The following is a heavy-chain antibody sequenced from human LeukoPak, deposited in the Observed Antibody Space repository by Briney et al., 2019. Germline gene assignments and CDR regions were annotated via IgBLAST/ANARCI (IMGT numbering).Heavy chain of an antibody. V-gene: IGHV1-2*02. D-gene: IGHD3-22*01. Sequence: ALVKVSCKASGYTFTGYYMHWVRQAPGQGLEWMGWINPNSGGTNYAQKFQGRVTMTRDTSISTAYMELSRLRSDDTAVYYCARDNDSSGYYYGGGYYWGQGTLVTVSS. CDR2: INPNSGGT. CDR3: ARDNDSSGYYYGGGYY. CDR1: GYTFTGYY. J-gene: IGHJ4*02.